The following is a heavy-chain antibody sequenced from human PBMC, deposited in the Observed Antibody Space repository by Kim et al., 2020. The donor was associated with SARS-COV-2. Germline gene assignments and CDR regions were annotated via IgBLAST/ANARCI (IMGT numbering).Heavy chain of an antibody. CDR3: ARDALRRYAFDI. V-gene: IGHV4-59*01. D-gene: IGHD4-17*01. J-gene: IGHJ3*02. Sequence: SETLSLTCTVSGGSISSYYWNWVRQSPGKGLEWIGYIYYSGSTHYNPSLTSRATISLDTSKNEFSLKLSSVTAADTAVYYCARDALRRYAFDIWGQGT. CDR1: GGSISSYY. CDR2: IYYSGST.